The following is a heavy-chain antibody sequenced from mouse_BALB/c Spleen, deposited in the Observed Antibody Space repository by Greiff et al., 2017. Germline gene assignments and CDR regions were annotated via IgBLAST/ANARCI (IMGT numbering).Heavy chain of an antibody. CDR2: ISSGGGST. CDR1: GFAFSSYD. CDR3: ARHGTAFDY. Sequence: EVHLVESGGGLVKPGGSLKLSCAASGFAFSSYDMSWVRQTPEKRLEWVAYISSGGGSTYYPDTVKGRFTISRDNAKNTLYLQMSSLKSEDTAMYYCARHGTAFDYWGQGTTLTVSS. J-gene: IGHJ2*01. D-gene: IGHD4-1*01. V-gene: IGHV5-12-1*01.